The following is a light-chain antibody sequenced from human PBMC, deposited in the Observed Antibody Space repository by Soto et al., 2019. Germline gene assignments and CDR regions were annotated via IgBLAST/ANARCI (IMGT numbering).Light chain of an antibody. CDR1: SSDVGGYNY. Sequence: QSALTQPPSASGSPGQSVTISCTGTSSDVGGYNYVSWYQQYPGKVPKLMVYEVNKRPSGVPDRFSGSKSGNTASLTVSGLQAEDEADYYCTSYAGGNNVFGTGTKRTV. CDR3: TSYAGGNNV. V-gene: IGLV2-8*01. J-gene: IGLJ1*01. CDR2: EVN.